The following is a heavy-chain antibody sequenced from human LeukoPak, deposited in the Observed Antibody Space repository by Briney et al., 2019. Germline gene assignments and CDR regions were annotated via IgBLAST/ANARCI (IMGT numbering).Heavy chain of an antibody. CDR2: IHYTGKN. J-gene: IGHJ4*02. CDR1: GDSITSYY. D-gene: IGHD1-1*01. CDR3: AKWHEGQLAFDS. V-gene: IGHV4-59*01. Sequence: SETLSLTCTVSGDSITSYYWNWVRQPPGKGLEWIGYIHYTGKNYYNPSLKSRVTMSVDMSKSQFSLKLSSATAADTAVYYCAKWHEGQLAFDSWGQGTLVTVSS.